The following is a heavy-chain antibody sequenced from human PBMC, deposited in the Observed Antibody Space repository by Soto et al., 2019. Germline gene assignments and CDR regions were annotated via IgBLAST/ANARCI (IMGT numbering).Heavy chain of an antibody. Sequence: GGSLRLSCAASVFTFSSYAMSWVRQAPGKGLEWVSAISGSGGSTYYADSVKGRFTISRDNSKNTLYLQMNSLRAEDTAVYYCAKDKPYSSGWLYYFDYWGQGTLVTVSS. CDR1: VFTFSSYA. CDR2: ISGSGGST. V-gene: IGHV3-23*01. CDR3: AKDKPYSSGWLYYFDY. J-gene: IGHJ4*02. D-gene: IGHD6-19*01.